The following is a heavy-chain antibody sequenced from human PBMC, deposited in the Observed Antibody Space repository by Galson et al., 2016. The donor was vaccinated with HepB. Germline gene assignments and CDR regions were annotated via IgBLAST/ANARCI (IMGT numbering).Heavy chain of an antibody. CDR1: GNTFPSYG. Sequence: SVKVSCKASGNTFPSYGISWVRQAPGQGLEWMGWISTYNGNTNYAQKFQGRVTMTTDKSTSTVSMDLRSLRSDDTAVYYCASREGYGAAEDVFDIWGQGTMVTASS. CDR3: ASREGYGAAEDVFDI. J-gene: IGHJ3*02. V-gene: IGHV1-18*01. D-gene: IGHD4/OR15-4a*01. CDR2: ISTYNGNT.